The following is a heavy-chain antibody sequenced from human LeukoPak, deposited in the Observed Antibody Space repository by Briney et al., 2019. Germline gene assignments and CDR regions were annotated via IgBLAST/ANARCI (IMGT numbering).Heavy chain of an antibody. J-gene: IGHJ4*02. Sequence: LSLTCAVYGGSFSGYYWSWIRQPPGKGLEWLSYISNSAGTVYYADSVKGRFTISRDNAKSSLYLQMSSLRDEDTAVYYCARGHSSSGGGYWGQGTLVTVSS. CDR3: ARGHSSSGGGY. CDR1: GGSFSGYY. D-gene: IGHD3-22*01. V-gene: IGHV3-11*04. CDR2: ISNSAGTV.